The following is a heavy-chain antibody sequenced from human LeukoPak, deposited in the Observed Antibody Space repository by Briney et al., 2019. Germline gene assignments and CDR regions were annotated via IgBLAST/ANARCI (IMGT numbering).Heavy chain of an antibody. CDR3: AKDKRFLEWLFDY. CDR2: ISGSGGST. D-gene: IGHD3-3*01. J-gene: IGHJ4*02. CDR1: GFTFSSYA. V-gene: IGHV3-23*01. Sequence: QPGGSLRLSCAASGFTFSSYAMSWVRQAPGKGLEWVSAISGSGGSTYYADSVKGRFTISRDNSKNTLYLQMNSLRAEDSAVYYCAKDKRFLEWLFDYWGQGTLVTVSS.